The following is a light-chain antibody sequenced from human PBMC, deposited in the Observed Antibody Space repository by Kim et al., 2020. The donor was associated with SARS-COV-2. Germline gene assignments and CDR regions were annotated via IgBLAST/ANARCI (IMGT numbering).Light chain of an antibody. V-gene: IGLV3-21*03. Sequence: APGKTARISCGGDNIGRKSAHWYQQKPGQAPVLVVHDDTDRPSGVPERFAGSNSGNTATLTITRAEAGDEADYYCQVWDASSDQVVFGGGTQLTVL. CDR1: NIGRKS. J-gene: IGLJ2*01. CDR2: DDT. CDR3: QVWDASSDQVV.